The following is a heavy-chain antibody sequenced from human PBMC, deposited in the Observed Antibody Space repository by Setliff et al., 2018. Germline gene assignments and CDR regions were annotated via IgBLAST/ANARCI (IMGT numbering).Heavy chain of an antibody. D-gene: IGHD3-10*01. V-gene: IGHV4-4*08. CDR1: GGSISRYH. J-gene: IGHJ5*02. CDR3: ARVLVLGYNWFDP. Sequence: KPSETLSLTCTVSGGSISRYHWSWIRQPPGKGLEWIGYIQTSGNTNYNPSFKSRVTISIDTSKNQFSLKVNSVTAADTAVYFCARVLVLGYNWFDPWGQGTLVTVSS. CDR2: IQTSGNT.